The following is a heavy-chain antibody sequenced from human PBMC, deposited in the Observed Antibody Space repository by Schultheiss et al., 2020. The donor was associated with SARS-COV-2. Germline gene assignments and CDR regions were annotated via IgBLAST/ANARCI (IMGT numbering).Heavy chain of an antibody. J-gene: IGHJ4*02. CDR1: GYTFTSYV. D-gene: IGHD6-19*01. Sequence: ASVKVSCKAFGYTFTSYVINWVRQATGQGLEWMGWISAYIGNTNYAHKLQGRVTMTTDTSTSTVYMELSSLRSEDTAVYYCARDRGSGWTFDYWGQGTLVTVSS. V-gene: IGHV1-18*01. CDR3: ARDRGSGWTFDY. CDR2: ISAYIGNT.